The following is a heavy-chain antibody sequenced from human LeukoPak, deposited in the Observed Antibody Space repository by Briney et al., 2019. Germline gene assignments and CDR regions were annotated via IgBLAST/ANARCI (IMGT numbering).Heavy chain of an antibody. CDR1: GFTFSSYN. CDR3: AREPAMADLDY. V-gene: IGHV3-21*01. CDR2: ISSSSSYI. Sequence: GGSLRLSCAASGFTFSSYNMNWVRQAPGKGLEWVSSISSSSSYISYADSVKGRFTISRDNAKNSLYLQMNSLRAEDTAVYYCAREPAMADLDYWGQGTLVTVSS. D-gene: IGHD5-18*01. J-gene: IGHJ4*02.